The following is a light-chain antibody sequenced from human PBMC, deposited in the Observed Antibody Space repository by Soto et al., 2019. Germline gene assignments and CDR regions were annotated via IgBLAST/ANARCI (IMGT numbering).Light chain of an antibody. Sequence: EIVMTQSPATLSVSPGESPTLSCRASQSVSSNLAWYQQKPGQAPRLLIYDASTRATGIPARFSGSGSGTEFTLTISSLQSEDFAVYYCQQYNNWLSWTFGQGTKVEIK. CDR2: DAS. V-gene: IGKV3-15*01. CDR1: QSVSSN. J-gene: IGKJ1*01. CDR3: QQYNNWLSWT.